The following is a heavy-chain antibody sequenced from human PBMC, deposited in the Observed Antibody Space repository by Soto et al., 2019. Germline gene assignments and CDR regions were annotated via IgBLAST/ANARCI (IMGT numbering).Heavy chain of an antibody. V-gene: IGHV3-23*01. D-gene: IGHD3-3*02. CDR1: GFPFSSYA. CDR2: ISGSGGRT. CDR3: ARENRIFGLLIYDY. Sequence: GGSLRLSCAASGFPFSSYAMNWVRQDPGKGLEWVSAISGSGGRTYYADSVKGRFTISRDSSRSTVYLQMNSLRAEDTAEYYCARENRIFGLLIYDYWGQGTLVTVSS. J-gene: IGHJ4*02.